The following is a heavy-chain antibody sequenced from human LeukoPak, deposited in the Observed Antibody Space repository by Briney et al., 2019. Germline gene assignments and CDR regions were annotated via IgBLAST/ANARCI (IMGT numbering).Heavy chain of an antibody. D-gene: IGHD6-13*01. Sequence: PGGSLRLSCAASGFTFGSYSMNWVRQAPGKGLEWVSSISSSSYIYYADSVKGRFTISRDNAKNSLYLQMNSLRAEDTAVYYCARALVGIAAAGADCWGQGTLVTVSS. CDR1: GFTFGSYS. CDR2: ISSSSYI. J-gene: IGHJ4*02. CDR3: ARALVGIAAAGADC. V-gene: IGHV3-21*01.